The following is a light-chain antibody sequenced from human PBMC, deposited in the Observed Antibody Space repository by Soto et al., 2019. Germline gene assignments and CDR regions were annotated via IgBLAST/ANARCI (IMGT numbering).Light chain of an antibody. CDR1: QSVSSTS. J-gene: IGKJ1*01. CDR2: GAS. V-gene: IGKV3-20*01. Sequence: EIVLTQPPGTLSLSPGERATLSCRASQSVSSTSLAWYQQKPGLAPRLLIYGASSRATGIPDRFSGSGSGTDFTLTITRLEPEDFAVYYCQQYGNSRTFGQGTKVDI. CDR3: QQYGNSRT.